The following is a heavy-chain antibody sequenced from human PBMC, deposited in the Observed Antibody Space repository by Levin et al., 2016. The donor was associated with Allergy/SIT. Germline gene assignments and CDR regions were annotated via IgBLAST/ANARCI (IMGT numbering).Heavy chain of an antibody. V-gene: IGHV2-26*01. CDR2: IFSNDEK. Sequence: SGPTLVKPTQTLTLTCTFSGFSLSTSGLGVAWIRQPPGKALEWLAHIFSNDEKSYSTSLKSRLTISKDTSKSQVVLTMTNMDPVDTATYYCARMPYYYDSSGYYQSFDYWGQGTLVTVSS. CDR3: ARMPYYYDSSGYYQSFDY. D-gene: IGHD3-22*01. J-gene: IGHJ4*02. CDR1: GFSLSTSGLG.